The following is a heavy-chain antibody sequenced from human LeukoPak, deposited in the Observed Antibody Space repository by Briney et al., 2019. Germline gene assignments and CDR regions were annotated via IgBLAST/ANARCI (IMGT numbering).Heavy chain of an antibody. D-gene: IGHD6-19*01. J-gene: IGHJ4*02. CDR2: VSQTGTT. CDR3: ASRMAVPGTRGFDG. CDR1: DDSIYTNKW. Sequence: PSETLSLICAVFDDSIYTNKWWRWVRQPPGKGLEWIGEVSQTGTTYYDPSLTGRITISVDRSRNQFSLTLRSATAADTGVYYCASRMAVPGTRGFDGWGQGIPVTVCS. V-gene: IGHV4-4*02.